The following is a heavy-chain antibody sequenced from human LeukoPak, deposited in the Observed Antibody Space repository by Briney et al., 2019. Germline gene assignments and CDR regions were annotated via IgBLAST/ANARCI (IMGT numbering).Heavy chain of an antibody. V-gene: IGHV4-34*01. CDR2: INHSGST. CDR1: GGSFSGYY. CDR3: ARRHRGRGSSSPFDY. J-gene: IGHJ4*02. Sequence: SETLSLTCAVYGGSFSGYYWSWIRQPPGKGLEWIGEINHSGSTNYNTSLKSRVTISVDTSKNQFSLKLSSVTAADTAVYYCARRHRGRGSSSPFDYWGQGTLVTDSS. D-gene: IGHD6-6*01.